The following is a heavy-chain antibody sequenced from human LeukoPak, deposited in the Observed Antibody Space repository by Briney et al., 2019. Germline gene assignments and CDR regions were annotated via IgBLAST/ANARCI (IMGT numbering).Heavy chain of an antibody. CDR2: ITGSGTII. CDR1: GFTFSDYE. CDR3: VRDATPQYRSGWVFFDY. D-gene: IGHD6-19*01. V-gene: IGHV3-48*03. Sequence: PGGSLRLSCAASGFTFSDYEMNWVRQAPGKGLEWLSYITGSGTIIYYADSVKGRFTISRDNAKNSLYLQMNSLRAEDTAIYYCVRDATPQYRSGWVFFDYWGQGTLVTVSS. J-gene: IGHJ4*02.